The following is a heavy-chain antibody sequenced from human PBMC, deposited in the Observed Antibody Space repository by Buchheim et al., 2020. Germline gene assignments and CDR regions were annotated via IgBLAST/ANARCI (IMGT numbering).Heavy chain of an antibody. D-gene: IGHD3-16*01. J-gene: IGHJ2*01. CDR1: GGTFSGAV. CDR2: IVPVFGSP. CDR3: ARGDDL. V-gene: IGHV1-69*06. Sequence: QLVQSGAEVKRPGSSVKVSCRASGGTFSGAVIGWVRHAPGHGLEWMGGIVPVFGSPIYAQKFQGRLSIAADRSTSTAYMELSSLTSDDTAVYFWARGDDLWGRGTL.